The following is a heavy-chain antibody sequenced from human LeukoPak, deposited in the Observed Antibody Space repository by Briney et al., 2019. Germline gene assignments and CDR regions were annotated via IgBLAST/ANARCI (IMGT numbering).Heavy chain of an antibody. Sequence: GGSLRLSCAASGFTFSSYSMNWVRQAPGKGLEWVSSISSSSSYIYYADSVKGRFTISRDNAKNSLYLQMNSLRAEDTAVYYCARDEAVADDYYYYGMDVWGQGTTVTVSS. CDR2: ISSSSSYI. CDR1: GFTFSSYS. V-gene: IGHV3-21*01. CDR3: ARDEAVADDYYYYGMDV. D-gene: IGHD6-19*01. J-gene: IGHJ6*02.